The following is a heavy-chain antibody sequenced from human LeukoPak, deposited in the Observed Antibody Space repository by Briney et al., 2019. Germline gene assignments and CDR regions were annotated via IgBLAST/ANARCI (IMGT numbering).Heavy chain of an antibody. Sequence: PGGSLRLSCASSGFTFSDYDMSWIRQAPGKGLDWVSHISGSSTYTNYADSVKGRFTISRDNANNSLYLQMNSLTAEDTAVFYCARVGSRGYYFDYWGQGTLVSVSS. CDR3: ARVGSRGYYFDY. D-gene: IGHD1-26*01. CDR1: GFTFSDYD. CDR2: ISGSSTYT. J-gene: IGHJ4*02. V-gene: IGHV3-11*06.